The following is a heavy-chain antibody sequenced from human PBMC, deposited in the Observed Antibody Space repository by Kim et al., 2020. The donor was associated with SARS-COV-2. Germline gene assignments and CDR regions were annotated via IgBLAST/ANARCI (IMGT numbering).Heavy chain of an antibody. D-gene: IGHD1-26*01. CDR3: AREGGASDY. J-gene: IGHJ4*02. CDR2: GST. V-gene: IGHV4-59*01. Sequence: GSTNYNPSLKSRVTISVATSKNQFSLKLSSVTAADTAVYYCAREGGASDYWGQGTLVTVSS.